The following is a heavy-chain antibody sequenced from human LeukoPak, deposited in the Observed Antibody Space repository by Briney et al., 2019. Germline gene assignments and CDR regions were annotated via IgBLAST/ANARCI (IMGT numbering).Heavy chain of an antibody. J-gene: IGHJ4*02. CDR2: IYYSGST. Sequence: SETLSLTCTVSGGSISSYYWSWIRQPPGKGLEWIGYIYYSGSTNYNPSLKSRVTISVDTSKNQFSLKLSSVTAADTAVYYCARTAPGRIQLWSSQFDYWGQGTLVTVSS. D-gene: IGHD5-18*01. CDR3: ARTAPGRIQLWSSQFDY. V-gene: IGHV4-59*08. CDR1: GGSISSYY.